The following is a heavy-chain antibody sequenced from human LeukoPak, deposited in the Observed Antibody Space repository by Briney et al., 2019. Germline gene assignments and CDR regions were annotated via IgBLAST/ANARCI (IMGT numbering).Heavy chain of an antibody. Sequence: GGSMRLSCAASGFTFSSYWMSWVRQAPGKGLEWVANIKQDGSEKYYVDSVKGRFTISRDNAKNSLYLQMNSLRAEDTAVYYCARVGGGYVNWFDPWGQGTLVTVSS. CDR3: ARVGGGYVNWFDP. J-gene: IGHJ5*02. CDR2: IKQDGSEK. D-gene: IGHD5-12*01. V-gene: IGHV3-7*01. CDR1: GFTFSSYW.